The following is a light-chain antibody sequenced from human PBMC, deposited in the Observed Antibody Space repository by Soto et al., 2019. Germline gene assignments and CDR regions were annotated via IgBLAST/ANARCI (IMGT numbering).Light chain of an antibody. CDR2: AAS. CDR1: QGIGIK. CDR3: QHYNDWPT. V-gene: IGKV3-15*01. Sequence: EIVMTQSPATLSVSPGERATLSCRASQGIGIKLAWYQHKPGQPPRLLFYAASTRATGLPARFSGSGAGTEFTRTISSLQSEDFAVYCCQHYNDWPTFGQGTKVEIK. J-gene: IGKJ1*01.